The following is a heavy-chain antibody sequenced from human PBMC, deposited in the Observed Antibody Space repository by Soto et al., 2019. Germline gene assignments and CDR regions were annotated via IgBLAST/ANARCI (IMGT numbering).Heavy chain of an antibody. CDR1: GYTFTDYS. D-gene: IGHD3-3*01. Sequence: QVPLVQSGAEVKRPGASVKVSCKASGYTFTDYSLQWVRQAPGQRLEWMGWINAGNGNTKNSQNLQGRVTITRDTHANTAYMELSSLRSEDTAVYYCAREHDYWINYSFDYWGQGTLVTVSS. V-gene: IGHV1-3*01. CDR3: AREHDYWINYSFDY. J-gene: IGHJ4*02. CDR2: INAGNGNT.